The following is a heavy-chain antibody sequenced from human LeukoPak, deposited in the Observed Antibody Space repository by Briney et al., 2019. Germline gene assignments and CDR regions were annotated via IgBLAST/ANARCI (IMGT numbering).Heavy chain of an antibody. V-gene: IGHV3-9*01. Sequence: GGSLRLSCAASGLTFDDYAMHWVRQAPGKGLEWVSGISWNSGSIGYADSVKGRFTISRDNAKNSLYLQMNSLRAEDTALYYCAKDTSYVVRGHFDYWGQGTLVTVSS. D-gene: IGHD3-10*01. CDR2: ISWNSGSI. CDR3: AKDTSYVVRGHFDY. CDR1: GLTFDDYA. J-gene: IGHJ4*02.